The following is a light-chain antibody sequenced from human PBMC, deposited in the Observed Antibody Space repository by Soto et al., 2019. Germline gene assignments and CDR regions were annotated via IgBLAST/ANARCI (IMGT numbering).Light chain of an antibody. CDR1: SSDVGDFNY. Sequence: QSVLTQPASVSGSPGQSITISCTGTSSDVGDFNYVSWYQQHPGKAPKLMIYEVNNRPSGVSDRFSGSKSGNTASLTISGLQAGDEADYYCSSYTSTTTLSVVFGGGTKVTVL. CDR2: EVN. V-gene: IGLV2-14*01. J-gene: IGLJ2*01. CDR3: SSYTSTTTLSVV.